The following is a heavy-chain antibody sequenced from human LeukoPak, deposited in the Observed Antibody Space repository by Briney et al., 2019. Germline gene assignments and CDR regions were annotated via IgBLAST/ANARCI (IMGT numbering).Heavy chain of an antibody. J-gene: IGHJ4*02. CDR1: GYTFTSYG. CDR2: IDLNTGDT. Sequence: ASVKVSCKASGYTFTSYGISWVRQAPGQGLEWMGRIDLNTGDTTSAQKFQGRVTMTRDTSISTVYLDLSGLGSDDTAVYYCARDAPHQRFDYWGQGTLVTVSS. V-gene: IGHV1-2*02. CDR3: ARDAPHQRFDY.